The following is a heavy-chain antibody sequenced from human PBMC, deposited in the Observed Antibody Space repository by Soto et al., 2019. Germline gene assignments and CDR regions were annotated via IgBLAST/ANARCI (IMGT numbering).Heavy chain of an antibody. CDR1: GGSISSSSY. J-gene: IGHJ6*02. CDR2: IYSIGST. CDR3: RRSSRYSTDV. Sequence: QLQLQESGPGLVKPSETLSLTCTVSGGSISSSSYWGWIRQPPGKGLEWIGSIYSIGSTYYNPSLTRRVTIAVYTSKTQFSLKLSSVTAADTAVYYCRRSSRYSTDVWGQGTTVTVSS. V-gene: IGHV4-39*01. D-gene: IGHD6-19*01.